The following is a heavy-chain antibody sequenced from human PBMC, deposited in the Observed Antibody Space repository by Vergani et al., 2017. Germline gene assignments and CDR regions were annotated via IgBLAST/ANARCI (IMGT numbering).Heavy chain of an antibody. V-gene: IGHV3-66*02. Sequence: ELQLVESGGGLVQPGRSLRLSCAASGSTVSGNYITWVRQAPGKGLEWVSHIYSGGETYYADCVKGRVTISRDTSKNTLHLEINNLRVEDTAVYYCARGNYYGSGTYVDPWGQGTLVTVSS. D-gene: IGHD3-10*01. CDR3: ARGNYYGSGTYVDP. J-gene: IGHJ5*02. CDR2: IYSGGET. CDR1: GSTVSGNY.